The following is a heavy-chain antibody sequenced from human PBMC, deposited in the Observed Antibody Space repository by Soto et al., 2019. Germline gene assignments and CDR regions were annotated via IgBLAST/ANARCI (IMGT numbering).Heavy chain of an antibody. V-gene: IGHV1-69*13. CDR3: ARADYYYDSSGYCLTF. J-gene: IGHJ4*02. CDR2: IIPIFGTA. CDR1: GGTFSSYA. Sequence: SVKVSCKASGGTFSSYAISWVRQAPGQGLEWMGGIIPIFGTANYAQKFQGRVTITADESTSTAYMELSSLRSEDTAVYYCARADYYYDSSGYCLTFWGQGTLVTVSS. D-gene: IGHD3-22*01.